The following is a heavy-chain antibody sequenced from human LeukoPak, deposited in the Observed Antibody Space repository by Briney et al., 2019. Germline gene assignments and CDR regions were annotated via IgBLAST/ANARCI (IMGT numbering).Heavy chain of an antibody. D-gene: IGHD5-18*01. CDR1: GFTFSSYW. CDR3: ARGAQLWLPYYYYYYYMDV. Sequence: GGSLRLSCAASGFTFSSYWMSWVRQAPGKGLEWVANIKQDGSEKYYVDSVKGRFTISRDNAKNSLYLQMNSLRAEDTAVYYCARGAQLWLPYYYYYYYMDVWGKGTTVTVSS. CDR2: IKQDGSEK. V-gene: IGHV3-7*01. J-gene: IGHJ6*03.